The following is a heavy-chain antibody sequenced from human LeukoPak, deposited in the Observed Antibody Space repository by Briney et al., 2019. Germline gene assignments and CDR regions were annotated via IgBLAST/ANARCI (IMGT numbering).Heavy chain of an antibody. J-gene: IGHJ4*02. V-gene: IGHV5-51*01. CDR3: ARHRDWVPDY. CDR2: IYPGDSDT. Sequence: GESLKISCKGFGYTFTSYWIGWVRQMPGKGLEWMGIIYPGDSDTRHSPSLQGQVTISADKSISTAYLQWSSLKASDTAVYYCARHRDWVPDYWGQGTLVTVSS. CDR1: GYTFTSYW. D-gene: IGHD3/OR15-3a*01.